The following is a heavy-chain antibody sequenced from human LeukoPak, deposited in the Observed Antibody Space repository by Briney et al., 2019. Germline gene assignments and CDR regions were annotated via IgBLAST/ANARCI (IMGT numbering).Heavy chain of an antibody. CDR2: ISYDGSNK. V-gene: IGHV3-30-3*01. CDR3: ARETSSVHSNAGPPFDY. CDR1: GFTFSSYA. D-gene: IGHD2-15*01. Sequence: GRSLRLSCAASGFTFSSYAMHWARQAPGKGLEWVAVISYDGSNKYYADSVKGRFTISRDNPKNTLYLQMNSLRADDTAVYYCARETSSVHSNAGPPFDYWGQGTLVTVSS. J-gene: IGHJ4*02.